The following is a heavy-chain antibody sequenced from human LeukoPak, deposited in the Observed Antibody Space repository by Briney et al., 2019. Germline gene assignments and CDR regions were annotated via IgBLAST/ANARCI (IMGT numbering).Heavy chain of an antibody. Sequence: SETLSLTCAVYGGSFNGYYWSWIRQPPGKGLEWIGEINHSGSTNYNPSLKSRVAISVDTSKNQFSLKLSSVTVADTAVYYCARTEMATKVYYFDYWGQGTLVTVSS. CDR2: INHSGST. D-gene: IGHD5-24*01. CDR3: ARTEMATKVYYFDY. V-gene: IGHV4-34*01. J-gene: IGHJ4*02. CDR1: GGSFNGYY.